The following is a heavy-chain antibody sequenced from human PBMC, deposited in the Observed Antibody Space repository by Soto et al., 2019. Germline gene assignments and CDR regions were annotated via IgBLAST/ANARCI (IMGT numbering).Heavy chain of an antibody. CDR2: IKQDGSEK. CDR1: GFTFSSYW. V-gene: IGHV3-7*01. J-gene: IGHJ4*02. Sequence: GGSLRLSCAASGFTFSSYWMSWVRQAPGKGLEWVANIKQDGSEKYYVDSVKGRFTISRDNAKNSLYLQMNSLRAEDTAVYYCARGSEYSGYLFDYWGQGTLVTVSS. D-gene: IGHD5-12*01. CDR3: ARGSEYSGYLFDY.